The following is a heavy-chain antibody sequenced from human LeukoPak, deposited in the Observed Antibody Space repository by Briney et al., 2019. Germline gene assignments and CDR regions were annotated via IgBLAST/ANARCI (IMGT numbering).Heavy chain of an antibody. D-gene: IGHD2-2*01. CDR3: AREVVPGVISTVRFDP. J-gene: IGHJ5*02. CDR2: IYTSGST. V-gene: IGHV4-4*07. Sequence: SETLSLTCTASGASISTYYWCWIRQPAGEGLEWIGHIYTSGSTDYNPSLKSRVTISVDKSKSQLSLKLSSVTAADTAVYYCAREVVPGVISTVRFDPWGQGTLVTVSS. CDR1: GASISTYY.